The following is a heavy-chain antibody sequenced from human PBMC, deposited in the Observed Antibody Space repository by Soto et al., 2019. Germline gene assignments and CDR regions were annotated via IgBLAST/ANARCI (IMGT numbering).Heavy chain of an antibody. CDR1: GGSISSGDYY. D-gene: IGHD2-2*01. J-gene: IGHJ5*02. Sequence: PSETLSLTCTVSGGSISSGDYYWSWIRQPPGKGLEWIGYIYYSGSTYYNPSLKSRVTISVDTSKNQFSLKLSSVTAADTAVYYCARMCRPGMGVVPAAVNWFDPWGQGTLVTVSS. CDR3: ARMCRPGMGVVPAAVNWFDP. CDR2: IYYSGST. V-gene: IGHV4-30-4*01.